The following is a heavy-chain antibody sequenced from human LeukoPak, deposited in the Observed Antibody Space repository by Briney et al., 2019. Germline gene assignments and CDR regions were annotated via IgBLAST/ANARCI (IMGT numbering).Heavy chain of an antibody. D-gene: IGHD3-22*01. Sequence: GESLKVSCKGSGYSFTSYWIGWVRQMPGKGLEWMGIIYPGDSDTRYSPSFQGQVTISADKSVSTAYLQWSSLKASDTAMYYCARTYYYDSSGYYQLDYWGQGTLVTVSS. CDR3: ARTYYYDSSGYYQLDY. J-gene: IGHJ4*02. CDR1: GYSFTSYW. CDR2: IYPGDSDT. V-gene: IGHV5-51*01.